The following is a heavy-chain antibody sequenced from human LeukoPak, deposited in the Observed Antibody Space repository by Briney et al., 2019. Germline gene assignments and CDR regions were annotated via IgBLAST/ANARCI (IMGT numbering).Heavy chain of an antibody. Sequence: SKALSLTCALYGGSFSGYYWSWIRQPPGKGREWIGEINHSGSTNYNPSLKSRVTISVDTSKNQFSLKLSSVTAPDTAVYYCARGTAMGAFDYWGQGTLVTVSS. D-gene: IGHD5-18*01. CDR2: INHSGST. J-gene: IGHJ4*02. V-gene: IGHV4-34*01. CDR1: GGSFSGYY. CDR3: ARGTAMGAFDY.